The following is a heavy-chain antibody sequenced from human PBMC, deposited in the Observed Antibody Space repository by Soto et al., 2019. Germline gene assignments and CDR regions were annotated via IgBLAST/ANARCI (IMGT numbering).Heavy chain of an antibody. V-gene: IGHV3-21*01. CDR2: ISSSSSYI. J-gene: IGHJ4*02. Sequence: GGSLRLACATSGFTFSSHRMHWVRQAPGKGLEWVSSISSSSSYIYYADSVKGRFTISRDNAKNSLYLQMNSLRAEDTAVYYCARDSMVRGVNNYFDYWGQGT. CDR3: ARDSMVRGVNNYFDY. CDR1: GFTFSSHR. D-gene: IGHD3-10*01.